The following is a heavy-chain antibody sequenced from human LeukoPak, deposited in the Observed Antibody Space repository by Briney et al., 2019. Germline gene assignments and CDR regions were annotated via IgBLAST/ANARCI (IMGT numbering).Heavy chain of an antibody. CDR1: GDSISNYY. D-gene: IGHD5-24*01. J-gene: IGHJ2*01. CDR2: IYYSGST. Sequence: PSETLSLTCTVSGDSISNYYWSWIWQPPGKGLEWIGYIYYSGSTDYNPSLKSRVTISVDTSKNSVSLKLNSVTAADTAVYYCATARRDGYNLDWYFDLWGRGTLVTVSS. V-gene: IGHV4-59*01. CDR3: ATARRDGYNLDWYFDL.